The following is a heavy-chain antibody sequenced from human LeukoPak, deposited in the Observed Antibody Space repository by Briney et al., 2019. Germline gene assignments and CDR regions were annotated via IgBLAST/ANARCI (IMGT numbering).Heavy chain of an antibody. CDR2: ISXXXGNT. Sequence: ASVKVSCKASGYTFTSYGISWVRQAPGQGLEWMGWISXXXGNTNYAQKLXXXVTMTTDTSTSTAYMELRSLGSDDTAVYYCAXXLTAXXVRGATGGFDYWGQGTLVTVSS. V-gene: IGHV1-18*01. CDR1: GYTFTSYG. CDR3: AXXLTAXXVRGATGGFDY. J-gene: IGHJ4*02. D-gene: IGHD3-10*01.